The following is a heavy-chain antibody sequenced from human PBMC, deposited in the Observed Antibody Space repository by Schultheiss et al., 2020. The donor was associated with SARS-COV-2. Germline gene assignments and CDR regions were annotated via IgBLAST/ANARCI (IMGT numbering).Heavy chain of an antibody. D-gene: IGHD2-2*01. Sequence: GESLKISCKASGYTFTGYYMHWVRQAPGQGLEWMGRINPNSGGTNYAQKFQGRVTMTRDTSISTAYMELSRLRSDDTAVYYCAREIGVVPAAIGFDPWGQGTLVTVSS. CDR1: GYTFTGYY. V-gene: IGHV1-2*06. J-gene: IGHJ5*02. CDR2: INPNSGGT. CDR3: AREIGVVPAAIGFDP.